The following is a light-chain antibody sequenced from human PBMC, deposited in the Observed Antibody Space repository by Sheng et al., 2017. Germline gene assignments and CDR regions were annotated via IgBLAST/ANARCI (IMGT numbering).Light chain of an antibody. Sequence: QSVLTQPPSVSAAPGQKVAISCSGSSSNIGSNYVSWYQRLPGQAPTILIYENTERPSGIPDRFSGSKSGTSATLGITGLQTGDEADYYCASWDTTLSTGTVFGGGTKLTV. J-gene: IGLJ3*02. CDR2: ENT. V-gene: IGLV1-51*02. CDR1: SSNIGSNY. CDR3: ASWDTTLSTGTV.